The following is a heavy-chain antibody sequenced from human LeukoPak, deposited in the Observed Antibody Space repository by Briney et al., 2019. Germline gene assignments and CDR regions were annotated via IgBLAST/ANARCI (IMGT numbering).Heavy chain of an antibody. CDR1: GFTFDDYA. V-gene: IGHV3-43D*03. Sequence: GGSLRLSCAASGFTFDDYAMHWVRQAPGKGLEWVSLISWDGGSTYYADSVEGRFTISRDNSKNSLYLQMNSLRAEDTALYYCAKTTHYYYYMDVWGKGTTVTVSS. CDR3: AKTTHYYYYMDV. J-gene: IGHJ6*03. CDR2: ISWDGGST. D-gene: IGHD1-1*01.